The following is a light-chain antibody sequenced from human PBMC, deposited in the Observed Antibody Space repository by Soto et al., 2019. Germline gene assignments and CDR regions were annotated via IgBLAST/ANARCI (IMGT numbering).Light chain of an antibody. CDR2: KAS. J-gene: IGKJ1*01. V-gene: IGKV1-5*03. Sequence: DIQMTQSPCTLSASLVYRFTITCRASQSISSWLAWYQQKPGKAPKLLIYKASSLESGVPSRFSGSGSGTEFTLTISSLQPDDFATYYCQQYNSYSWTFGQGTKVDIK. CDR3: QQYNSYSWT. CDR1: QSISSW.